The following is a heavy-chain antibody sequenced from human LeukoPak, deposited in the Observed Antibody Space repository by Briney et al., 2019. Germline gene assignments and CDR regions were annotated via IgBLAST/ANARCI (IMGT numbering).Heavy chain of an antibody. V-gene: IGHV3-7*01. CDR1: GFTVSSNY. CDR2: IKQDGSEK. D-gene: IGHD6-19*01. J-gene: IGHJ4*02. Sequence: PGGSLRLSCAASGFTVSSNYMGWVRQAPGKGLEWVANIKQDGSEKYYVDSVEGRFTISRDNAKNSLYLQMNSLRAEDTAVYYCGGGSGWIFDYWGQGILVTVSS. CDR3: GGGSGWIFDY.